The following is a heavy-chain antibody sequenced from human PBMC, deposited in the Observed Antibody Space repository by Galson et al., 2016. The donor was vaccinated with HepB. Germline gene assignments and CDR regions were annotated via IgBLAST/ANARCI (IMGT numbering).Heavy chain of an antibody. CDR2: IWYDGSNK. V-gene: IGHV3-33*01. CDR1: GFIFSSYG. CDR3: ARDWLELRHYYYMDV. J-gene: IGHJ6*03. D-gene: IGHD1-7*01. Sequence: SLRLSCAASGFIFSSYGMHWVRQAPGKGLEWVAVIWYDGSNKYYADSVKGRFTISRDNSKNTLYLQMSSLRAEDTAVYYCARDWLELRHYYYMDVWGKGTTVTVSS.